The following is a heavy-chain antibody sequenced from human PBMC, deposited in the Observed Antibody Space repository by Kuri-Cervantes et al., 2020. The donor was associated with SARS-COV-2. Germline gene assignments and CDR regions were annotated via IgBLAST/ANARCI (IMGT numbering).Heavy chain of an antibody. V-gene: IGHV3-23*01. J-gene: IGHJ6*03. CDR2: ISGSGGTT. CDR1: ELAFSRYG. CDR3: ARGPKDIVVVPAAISFYYYYYMDV. D-gene: IGHD2-2*02. Sequence: GGSLRLSCTASELAFSRYGMSWVRQAPGKGLEWVSHISGSGGTTNYADSVKGRFTISRDNAKNTLYLQMNSLRAEDTAVYYCARGPKDIVVVPAAISFYYYYYMDVWGKGTTVTVSS.